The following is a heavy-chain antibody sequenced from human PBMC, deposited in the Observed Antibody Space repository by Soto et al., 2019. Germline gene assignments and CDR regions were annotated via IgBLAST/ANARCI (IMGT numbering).Heavy chain of an antibody. V-gene: IGHV3-30*18. CDR1: GFTFSSYG. CDR3: AKEGLSITIFGVVPDFDY. J-gene: IGHJ4*02. Sequence: GGSLRLSCAASGFTFSSYGMHWVRQAPGKGLEWVAVISYDGSNKYYADSVKGRFTISRDNSKNTLYLQMNSLRAEDTAVYYCAKEGLSITIFGVVPDFDYWGQGTLVTVSS. D-gene: IGHD3-3*01. CDR2: ISYDGSNK.